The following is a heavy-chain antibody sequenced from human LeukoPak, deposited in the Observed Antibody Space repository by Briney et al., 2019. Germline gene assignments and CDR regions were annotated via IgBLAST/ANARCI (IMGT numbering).Heavy chain of an antibody. D-gene: IGHD3-10*01. CDR1: GYTFTSYG. CDR2: ISAYNGNT. Sequence: ASVKVSCKASGYTFTSYGISWVRQAPGQGLEWMGWISAYNGNTNYAQKLQGRVTMTTDTSTSTAYMELRSLRSDDTAVYYCARGRYYYGSGRYYYMDVWGKGTTVTTSS. CDR3: ARGRYYYGSGRYYYMDV. J-gene: IGHJ6*03. V-gene: IGHV1-18*01.